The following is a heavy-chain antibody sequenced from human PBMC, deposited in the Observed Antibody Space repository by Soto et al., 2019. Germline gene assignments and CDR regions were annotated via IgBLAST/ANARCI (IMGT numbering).Heavy chain of an antibody. Sequence: PSETLSLTCTVSGGSFGYYYWSWIRQPPGKGLEWIGYIYYSGSTTYNPSLKSRVTISVDTSRNQFSLKLSSVTAADTAVYYCARCYGSGSYYNGLFDYWGQGTLVTVS. CDR2: IYYSGST. CDR1: GGSFGYYY. CDR3: ARCYGSGSYYNGLFDY. V-gene: IGHV4-59*01. D-gene: IGHD3-10*01. J-gene: IGHJ4*02.